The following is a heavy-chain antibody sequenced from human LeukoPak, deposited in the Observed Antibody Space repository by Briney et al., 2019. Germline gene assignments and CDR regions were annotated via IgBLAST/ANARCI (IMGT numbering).Heavy chain of an antibody. CDR1: GFTFSRSW. D-gene: IGHD2/OR15-2a*01. CDR2: INNDGTGT. J-gene: IGHJ4*01. V-gene: IGHV3-74*01. Sequence: GGALRLSCAASGFTFSRSWMHWVRQVPGGGLLWVSRINNDGTGTNYADSVKGRFTISRDNAKNTVYLQMNRLRAEDTAVYYCASDVEYSLFDWGKGTLVTVSS. CDR3: ASDVEYSLFD.